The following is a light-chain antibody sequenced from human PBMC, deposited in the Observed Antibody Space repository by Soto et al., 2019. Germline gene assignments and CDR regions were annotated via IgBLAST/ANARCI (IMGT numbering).Light chain of an antibody. J-gene: IGLJ2*01. CDR2: EVS. V-gene: IGLV2-14*01. Sequence: QSVLTQPASVSGSPGQSITISCTGTSSDVGGYDYVSWYQQHPGKAPKLMIYEVSNRPSGVSNRFSGSKYANTASLTISGLQTEDEADYYCSSYTSSSTVVFGGGTKLTVL. CDR1: SSDVGGYDY. CDR3: SSYTSSSTVV.